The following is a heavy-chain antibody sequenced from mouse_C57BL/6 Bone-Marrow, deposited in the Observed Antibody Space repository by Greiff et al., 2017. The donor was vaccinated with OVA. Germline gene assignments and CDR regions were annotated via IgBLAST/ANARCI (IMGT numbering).Heavy chain of an antibody. Sequence: EVQLVESGGDLVKPGGSLKLSCAASGFTFSSYGMSWVRQTPDKRLEWVATISSGGSYTYYPDSVKGRFTISRDNAKNTLYLQMSSLKSEDTAMYYCARRTPPYYGSSSFAYWGQGTLVTVSA. V-gene: IGHV5-6*01. CDR1: GFTFSSYG. CDR3: ARRTPPYYGSSSFAY. CDR2: ISSGGSYT. J-gene: IGHJ3*01. D-gene: IGHD1-1*01.